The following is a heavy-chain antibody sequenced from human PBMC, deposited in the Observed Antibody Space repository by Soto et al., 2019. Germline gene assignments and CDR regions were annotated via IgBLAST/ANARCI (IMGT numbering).Heavy chain of an antibody. J-gene: IGHJ4*02. D-gene: IGHD3-16*01. Sequence: KTSETLSLTCTVSAASFSKYYWSWIRQPPGKGLEWIGYIYFNGNTNYNPSLKRRVTISIDTSKKQISLNLTSVTDADTAVYYCASVTFGGVVLAHWGQGTRVTVAS. V-gene: IGHV4-59*01. CDR2: IYFNGNT. CDR1: AASFSKYY. CDR3: ASVTFGGVVLAH.